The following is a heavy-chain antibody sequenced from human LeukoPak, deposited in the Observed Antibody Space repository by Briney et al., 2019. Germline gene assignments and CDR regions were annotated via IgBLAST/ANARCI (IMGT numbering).Heavy chain of an antibody. V-gene: IGHV4-34*01. CDR1: GGSFSGYY. CDR3: ARVLNTMVRGARGSQYFDY. CDR2: INHIGST. Sequence: SETLSLTCAVYGGSFSGYYWSWIRQPPGKGLEWIGEINHIGSTNYNPSLKSRVTISVDTSKNQFSLKLSSVTAADTAVYYCARVLNTMVRGARGSQYFDYWGQGTLVTVSS. D-gene: IGHD3-10*01. J-gene: IGHJ4*02.